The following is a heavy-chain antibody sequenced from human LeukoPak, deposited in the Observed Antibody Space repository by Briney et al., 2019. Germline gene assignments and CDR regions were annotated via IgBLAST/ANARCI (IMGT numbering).Heavy chain of an antibody. Sequence: PGGSLRLSCAASGFTFSDTWMNWVRQAPGKGLEWVGRLKSKTDGGTTDYAAPVRGRFTISRDDSKNTLYLQMNSLKTEDTAVYYCSTGRMGYCSGGSCYYYYYYMDVWGKGTTVTVSS. J-gene: IGHJ6*03. CDR1: GFTFSDTW. CDR3: STGRMGYCSGGSCYYYYYYMDV. CDR2: LKSKTDGGTT. D-gene: IGHD2-15*01. V-gene: IGHV3-15*01.